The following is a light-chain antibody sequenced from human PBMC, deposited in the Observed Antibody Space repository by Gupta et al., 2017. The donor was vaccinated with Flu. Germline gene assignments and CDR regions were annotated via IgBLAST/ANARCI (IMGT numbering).Light chain of an antibody. V-gene: IGKV1-5*03. CDR3: QQENSSSET. J-gene: IGKJ1*01. CDR1: QSISSW. Sequence: PSTLSASVGDRVTITCRASQSISSWLAWYQQKPGKAPKLLIYKASTVQSGVASRFSGSGSGTEFTLTISSRQPDDFATYYCQQENSSSETFGQGTKVEVK. CDR2: KAS.